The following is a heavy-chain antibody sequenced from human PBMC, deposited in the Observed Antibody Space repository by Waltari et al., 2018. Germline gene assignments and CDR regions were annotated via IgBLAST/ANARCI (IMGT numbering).Heavy chain of an antibody. V-gene: IGHV3-23*03. CDR3: AIHSGYSSSQGAFDI. CDR2: IYSGGST. D-gene: IGHD6-13*01. Sequence: EVQLLASGGGLVQPGGSLRLSCAASGFTFSSYAMSWVRQAPGKGLEWVSVIYSGGSTYYADSVKGRFTISRDNSKNTLYLQMNSLRAEDTAVYYCAIHSGYSSSQGAFDIWGQGTMVTVSS. CDR1: GFTFSSYA. J-gene: IGHJ3*02.